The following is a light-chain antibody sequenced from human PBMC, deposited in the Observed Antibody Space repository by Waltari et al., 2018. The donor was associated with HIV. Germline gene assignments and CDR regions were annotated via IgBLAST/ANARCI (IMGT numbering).Light chain of an antibody. CDR3: QSSDRNNQV. V-gene: IGLV6-57*01. J-gene: IGLJ3*02. Sequence: NFMLTQPHSVSESPGKTVTISCTRTGGSITSNYLQWYQRRPGGSPPTVIYEDDQRPSGVPGRFSGSIDSSSNSASLTISGLKPEDEADYYCQSSDRNNQVFGGGTKLTVL. CDR2: EDD. CDR1: GGSITSNY.